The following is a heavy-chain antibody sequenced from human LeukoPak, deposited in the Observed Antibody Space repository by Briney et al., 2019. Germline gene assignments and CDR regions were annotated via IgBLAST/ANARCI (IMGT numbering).Heavy chain of an antibody. CDR1: GFTFSSYS. Sequence: GESLRLSCAASGFTFSSYSMNWLRQAPGKGLEWVSYISSASNTIYYADSVKGRFTISRDNAKNSLYLQMNSLRAEDTAMYYCARDGWFGDYNWYDPWGQGTLVTVSS. J-gene: IGHJ5*02. D-gene: IGHD3-10*01. CDR3: ARDGWFGDYNWYDP. CDR2: ISSASNTI. V-gene: IGHV3-48*01.